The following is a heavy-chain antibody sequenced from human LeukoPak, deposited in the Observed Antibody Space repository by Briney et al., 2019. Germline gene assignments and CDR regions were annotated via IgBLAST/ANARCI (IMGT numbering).Heavy chain of an antibody. V-gene: IGHV1-24*01. Sequence: ASVKVSCKVSGYTLTELSMHWVRQAPGKGLEWIGGFDPEDGETIYAQKFQGRVTMTEDTSTDTAYMELSSLRSEDTAVYYCATRPHYDSSGYYLDWGQGTLVTVSS. CDR1: GYTLTELS. CDR2: FDPEDGET. J-gene: IGHJ4*02. CDR3: ATRPHYDSSGYYLD. D-gene: IGHD3-22*01.